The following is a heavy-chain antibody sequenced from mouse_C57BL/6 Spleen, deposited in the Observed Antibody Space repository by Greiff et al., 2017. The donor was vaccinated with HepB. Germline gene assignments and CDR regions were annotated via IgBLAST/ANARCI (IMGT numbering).Heavy chain of an antibody. CDR3: TTSLLLGGAMDY. CDR2: IDPEDGDT. V-gene: IGHV14-1*01. CDR1: GFNIKDYY. Sequence: DVKLQESGAELVRPGASVKLSCTASGFNIKDYYMHWVKQRPEQGLEWIGRIDPEDGDTEYAPKFQGKATMTADTSSNTAYLQLSSLTSEDTAVYYCTTSLLLGGAMDYWGQGTSVTVSS. J-gene: IGHJ4*01. D-gene: IGHD2-1*01.